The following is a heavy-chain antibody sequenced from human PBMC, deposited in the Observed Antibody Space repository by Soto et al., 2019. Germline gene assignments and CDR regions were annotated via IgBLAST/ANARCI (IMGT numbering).Heavy chain of an antibody. J-gene: IGHJ4*02. CDR1: GFSFTNHG. CDR2: ISGHGTTK. Sequence: QVQLVESGGGVVKPGGSLRLSCEVSGFSFTNHGMHWVRQAPGKGLEWVAVISGHGTTKHYADSVTGRFIISRDNSKNTLFLQMNSLRPEDTAVYYCATGYCGGDCESRGTSFDHWGQGTLLSVSS. CDR3: ATGYCGGDCESRGTSFDH. V-gene: IGHV3-30*03. D-gene: IGHD2-21*01.